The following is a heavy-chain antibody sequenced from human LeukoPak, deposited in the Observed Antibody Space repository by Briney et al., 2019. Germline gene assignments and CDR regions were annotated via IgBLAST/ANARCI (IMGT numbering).Heavy chain of an antibody. CDR1: GFTFSSYA. CDR2: ISYDGSNK. Sequence: GGSLRLSCAASGFTFSSYAMHWVRQAPGKGLEWVAVISYDGSNKYYADSVKGRFTISRDNSKNTLYLQMNSLRAEDTAVYYCARTGPRPSRYNWNDRILWYFDYWGQGTLVTVSS. J-gene: IGHJ4*02. V-gene: IGHV3-30-3*01. D-gene: IGHD1-1*01. CDR3: ARTGPRPSRYNWNDRILWYFDY.